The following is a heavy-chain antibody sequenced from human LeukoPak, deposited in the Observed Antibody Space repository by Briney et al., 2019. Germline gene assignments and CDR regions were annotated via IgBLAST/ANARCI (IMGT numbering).Heavy chain of an antibody. V-gene: IGHV3-64*02. CDR3: ATGGSGWYRGYFDY. CDR1: GFTFKSYA. CDR2: ISRSGGST. J-gene: IGHJ4*02. Sequence: GGSLRLSCEASGFTFKSYAMHWVRQAPGKGLEYVSAISRSGGSTYYADSVKGRFTISRDNSKSTLYLQMNSLRAEDTAVYYCATGGSGWYRGYFDYWGQGTLVTVSS. D-gene: IGHD6-19*01.